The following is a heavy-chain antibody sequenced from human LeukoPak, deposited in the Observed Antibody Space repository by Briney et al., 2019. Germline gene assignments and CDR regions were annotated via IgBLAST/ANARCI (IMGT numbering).Heavy chain of an antibody. V-gene: IGHV3-30*02. Sequence: GGSLRLSCAASGFTFSSYGMHWVRQAPGKGLEWVAFIRYDGSNKYYADSVKGRSTISRDNSKNTLYLQMNSLRAEDTAVYYCAKGPGYSYGQALDYWGQGTLVTVSS. D-gene: IGHD5-18*01. CDR1: GFTFSSYG. CDR3: AKGPGYSYGQALDY. CDR2: IRYDGSNK. J-gene: IGHJ4*02.